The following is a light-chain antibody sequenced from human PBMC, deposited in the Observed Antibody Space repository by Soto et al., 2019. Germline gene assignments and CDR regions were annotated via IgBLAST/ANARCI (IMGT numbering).Light chain of an antibody. V-gene: IGKV3-11*01. CDR3: QQRGNWPRTWA. CDR2: DAS. J-gene: IGKJ1*01. Sequence: EIVLTQSPVTLSLSPGEGATLSCKASQSISIDLAWYQQKPGQVPRLLIYDASSRATGIPGRFTGSGSGTDFTLTISSLEPEDCAVYYCQQRGNWPRTWAFGQGTKVEV. CDR1: QSISID.